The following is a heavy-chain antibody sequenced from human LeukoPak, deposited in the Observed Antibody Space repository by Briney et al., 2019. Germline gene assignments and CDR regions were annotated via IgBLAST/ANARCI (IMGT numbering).Heavy chain of an antibody. CDR2: ISTSSTYI. V-gene: IGHV3-21*01. CDR3: ARDPPFIIGTTFFDY. D-gene: IGHD1-20*01. CDR1: GFTFSSYS. J-gene: IGHJ4*02. Sequence: GGSLRLSCAASGFTFSSYSMNWVRQAPGKGLEWISSISTSSTYIYYADSVKGRFTIPRDNAKNSLYLQMNSLRAEDTAVYYCARDPPFIIGTTFFDYWGQGTLVTVSS.